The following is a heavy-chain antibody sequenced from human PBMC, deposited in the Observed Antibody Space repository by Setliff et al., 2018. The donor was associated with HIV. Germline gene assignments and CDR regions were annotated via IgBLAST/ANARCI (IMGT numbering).Heavy chain of an antibody. CDR1: GFTFDDYG. Sequence: GGSLRLSCVASGFTFDDYGMSWVRQVPGKGLEWVSGINWNGVTIYYAGSVKGRFSISRDNAKNSLYLQMNSLRAEDTAVYYCARDSMGEIAVAGPDYFDYWGQGTLVTVSS. CDR3: ARDSMGEIAVAGPDYFDY. CDR2: INWNGVTI. J-gene: IGHJ4*02. D-gene: IGHD6-19*01. V-gene: IGHV3-20*04.